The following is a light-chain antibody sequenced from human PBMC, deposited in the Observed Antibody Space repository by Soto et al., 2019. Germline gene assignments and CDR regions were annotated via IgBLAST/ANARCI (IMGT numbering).Light chain of an antibody. V-gene: IGKV3-15*01. CDR3: QQYESWLPLYT. CDR1: QSVSSN. CDR2: GAV. J-gene: IGKJ3*01. Sequence: ERVLTPTLDTLCVSPGEKDTLSCRASQSVSSNLAWYQQKPGQAPRLLIYGAVSRATGVPARFSGSGFATEFTLTISSLQSEDFAVYYCQQYESWLPLYTFCPVAKVDVK.